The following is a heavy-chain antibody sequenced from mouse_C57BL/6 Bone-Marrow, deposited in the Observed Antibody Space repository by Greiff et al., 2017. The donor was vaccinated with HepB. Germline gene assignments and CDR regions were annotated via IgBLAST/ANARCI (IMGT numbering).Heavy chain of an antibody. CDR3: ARNDYGSRSSFAY. V-gene: IGHV2-2*01. Sequence: VKLMESGPGLVQPSQSLSITCTVSGFSLTSYGVHWVRQSPGKGLEWLGVIWSGGSTDYNAAFISRLSISEDNSKSQVFFKMNSLQADDTAIYYCARNDYGSRSSFAYWGQGTLVTVSA. D-gene: IGHD1-1*01. CDR1: GFSLTSYG. CDR2: IWSGGST. J-gene: IGHJ3*01.